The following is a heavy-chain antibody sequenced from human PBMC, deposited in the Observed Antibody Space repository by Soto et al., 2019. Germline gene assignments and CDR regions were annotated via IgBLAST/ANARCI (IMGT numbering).Heavy chain of an antibody. J-gene: IGHJ6*02. CDR2: IIPIFGTA. CDR3: ATEPHSSGWSQTYYYYGTDV. D-gene: IGHD6-19*01. V-gene: IGHV1-69*13. CDR1: GGTFSSYA. Sequence: GASVKVSCKASGGTFSSYAISWVRQAPGQGLEWMGGIIPIFGTANYAQKFQGRVTITADESTSTAYMELSSLRSEDTAVYYCATEPHSSGWSQTYYYYGTDVWGQGTTVTVSS.